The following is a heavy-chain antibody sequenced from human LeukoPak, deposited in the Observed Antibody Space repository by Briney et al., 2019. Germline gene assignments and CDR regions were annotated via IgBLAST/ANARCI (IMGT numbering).Heavy chain of an antibody. CDR1: GFILSDRY. Sequence: PGGSLRLSCAASGFILSDRYMVWVRQAPGKGRVWVARTRDKAHGHTTEYDASVKGRYITSRDESRNSLYLQMNRLQVEDTANYYCVRGYNAFDSWGPGTVVTVSS. J-gene: IGHJ4*02. CDR3: VRGYNAFDS. D-gene: IGHD1-1*01. V-gene: IGHV3-72*01. CDR2: TRDKAHGHTT.